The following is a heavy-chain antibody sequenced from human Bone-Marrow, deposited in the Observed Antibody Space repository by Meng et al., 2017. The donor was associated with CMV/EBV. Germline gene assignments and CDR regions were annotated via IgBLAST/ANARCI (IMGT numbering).Heavy chain of an antibody. D-gene: IGHD1-20*01. J-gene: IGHJ6*02. CDR2: INSDGSST. CDR3: ARDSLTAGYYGMDV. Sequence: GGSLRLSCAASGFTFSSYWMHWVRQAPGKGLVWVSRINSDGSSTNYADSVKGRFTISRDNAKNTLHLQMDNLRAEDTAVYYCARDSLTAGYYGMDVCGQGATVTVSS. V-gene: IGHV3-74*01. CDR1: GFTFSSYW.